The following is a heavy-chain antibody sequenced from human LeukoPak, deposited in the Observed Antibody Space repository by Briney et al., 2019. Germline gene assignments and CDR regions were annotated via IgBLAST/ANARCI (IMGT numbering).Heavy chain of an antibody. D-gene: IGHD3-10*01. CDR1: GFTFSSYA. CDR2: ISGSGYNT. Sequence: GGSLRLSCAASGFTFSSYAMSWVRQAPGKGLEWVSAISGSGYNTYYADSVKGRFTISRDNSRNTLYLQMNSLRGEDTAVYYCAKWDYSRSGGYPDPSNDFWGQGTLITVSS. CDR3: AKWDYSRSGGYPDPSNDF. J-gene: IGHJ4*02. V-gene: IGHV3-23*01.